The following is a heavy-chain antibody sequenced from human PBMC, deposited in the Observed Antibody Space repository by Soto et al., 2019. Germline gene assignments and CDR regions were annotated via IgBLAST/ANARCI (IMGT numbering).Heavy chain of an antibody. CDR3: ARAGFGHGLDV. CDR2: TANKRSRYTT. Sequence: VALVESGGGLVQAGGSLRVSCGVSGFTSSDHSMDWVRQAPGKGLEWVGRTANKRSRYTTEYAASVKGRFIISRDDSKNSVYLQMNSLKIEDTAVYYCARAGFGHGLDVWGQGTTVTVSS. V-gene: IGHV3-72*01. J-gene: IGHJ6*02. D-gene: IGHD3-16*01. CDR1: GFTSSDHS.